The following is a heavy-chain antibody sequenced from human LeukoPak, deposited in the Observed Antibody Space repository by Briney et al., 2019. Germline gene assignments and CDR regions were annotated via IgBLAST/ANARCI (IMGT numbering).Heavy chain of an antibody. CDR3: ATSEMATRKGHHY. D-gene: IGHD5-24*01. J-gene: IGHJ4*02. CDR2: VSSEGSGT. CDR1: GFTFSKFA. Sequence: GGSLRLSCATSGFTFSKFAMAWVRLAPGKGLEWVSTVSSEGSGTYYVDSVQGRFTVSRVNSRSIVFLQMNSLRGDDTAVYYCATSEMATRKGHHYWGQGALVTVSS. V-gene: IGHV3-23*01.